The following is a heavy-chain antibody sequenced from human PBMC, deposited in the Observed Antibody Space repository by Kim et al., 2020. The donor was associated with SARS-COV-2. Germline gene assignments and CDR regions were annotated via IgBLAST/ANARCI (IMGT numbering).Heavy chain of an antibody. J-gene: IGHJ4*02. CDR1: GGSFSGYY. CDR3: AGVPRGYYGSGSSPCFDY. Sequence: SETLSLTCAVYGGSFSGYYWSWIRQPPGKGLEWIGEINHSGSTNYNPSLKSRVTISVDTSKNQFSLKLSSVTAADTAVYYCAGVPRGYYGSGSSPCFDYWGKGTLVTVAS. D-gene: IGHD3-10*01. CDR2: INHSGST. V-gene: IGHV4-34*01.